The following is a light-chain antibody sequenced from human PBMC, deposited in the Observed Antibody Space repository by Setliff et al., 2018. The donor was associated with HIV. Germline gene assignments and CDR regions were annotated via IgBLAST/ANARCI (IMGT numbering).Light chain of an antibody. Sequence: QSALTQPASVSGSPGQSITISCTGTSGDVGRYNLVSWYQQQPGKPPKLMIYQASKRPSGVSNRFSGSKSGNTASLTISGLHAEDEADHYCCSNTGSNTYVFGTGTKVTVL. CDR1: SGDVGRYNL. CDR2: QAS. CDR3: CSNTGSNTYV. V-gene: IGLV2-23*01. J-gene: IGLJ1*01.